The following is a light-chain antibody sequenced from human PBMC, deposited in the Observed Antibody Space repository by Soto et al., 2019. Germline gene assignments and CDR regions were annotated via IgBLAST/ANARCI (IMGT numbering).Light chain of an antibody. Sequence: IWMTQSPSLLSASTGDRVTISCRASQDIDTWLAWYQQKPGKAPKLLIYSASSLQSGVPSRFSGSGSGTDFTFTISSLQPEDFATYYCQQGSSFPWTFGQGTKVDIK. V-gene: IGKV1-12*01. J-gene: IGKJ1*01. CDR2: SAS. CDR1: QDIDTW. CDR3: QQGSSFPWT.